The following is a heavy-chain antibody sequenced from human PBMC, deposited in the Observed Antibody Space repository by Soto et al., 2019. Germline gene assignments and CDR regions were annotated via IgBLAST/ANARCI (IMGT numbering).Heavy chain of an antibody. CDR1: GFTFSSYG. V-gene: IGHV3-23*01. Sequence: LLESGGGLVQFGGSLRLSCAASGFTFSSYGMSWVRQVPGKGLEWVSSISNSGSLTYYADSVKGRCTISRDNSKNTLYLQMNSLRAADTALYYCATILGTGHWDFHVGGRGILVTVSS. CDR2: ISNSGSLT. D-gene: IGHD1-1*01. J-gene: IGHJ2*01. CDR3: ATILGTGHWDFHV.